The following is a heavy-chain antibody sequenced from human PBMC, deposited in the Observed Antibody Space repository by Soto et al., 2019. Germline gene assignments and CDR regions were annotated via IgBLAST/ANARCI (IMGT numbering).Heavy chain of an antibody. CDR3: ARGSRPPYYYDSSGYHWFDP. D-gene: IGHD3-22*01. J-gene: IGHJ5*02. V-gene: IGHV1-3*01. CDR1: GYTFTSYA. Sequence: ASVKVSCKASGYTFTSYAMHWVRQAPGQRLEWMGWINAGNGNTKYSQKFQGRVTITRDTSASTAYMELSRLRSDDTAVYYCARGSRPPYYYDSSGYHWFDPWGQGTLVTVSS. CDR2: INAGNGNT.